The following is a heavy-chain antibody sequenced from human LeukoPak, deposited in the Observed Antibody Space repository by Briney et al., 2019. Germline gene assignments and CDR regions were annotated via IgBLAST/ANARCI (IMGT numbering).Heavy chain of an antibody. D-gene: IGHD6-13*01. J-gene: IGHJ4*02. CDR1: GYTFTAYY. CDR3: ARASHSSIWFTHLDS. V-gene: IGHV1-2*02. Sequence: GASVKVSCKASGYTFTAYYIHWVRQAPGQGLEWMGWINPNSGGTNSAQTFQGSVTMTRDTSISTAYMELSSLRSDDTAVYYCARASHSSIWFTHLDSWGQGTLVTVSS. CDR2: INPNSGGT.